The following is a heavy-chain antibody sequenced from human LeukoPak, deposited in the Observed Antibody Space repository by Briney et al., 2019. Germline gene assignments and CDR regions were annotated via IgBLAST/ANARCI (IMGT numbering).Heavy chain of an antibody. V-gene: IGHV1-2*02. Sequence: ASVKVSCKSSGYTFTGYYMHWVRQAPGQGLEWMGWISPNSGGTNYAQKFQGRVTMTRDTSISTAYMELSRLRSDDTAVYYCARGLRTAGHYDFWSGTTNEGYFDLWGRGTLVTVSS. CDR1: GYTFTGYY. CDR3: ARGLRTAGHYDFWSGTTNEGYFDL. CDR2: ISPNSGGT. D-gene: IGHD3-3*01. J-gene: IGHJ2*01.